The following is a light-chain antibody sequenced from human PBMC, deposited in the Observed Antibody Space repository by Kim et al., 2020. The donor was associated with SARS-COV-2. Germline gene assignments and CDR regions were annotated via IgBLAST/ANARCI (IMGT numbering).Light chain of an antibody. V-gene: IGKV3-11*01. CDR2: DAS. CDR1: QSVSSY. Sequence: EIVLTQSPATLSLSPGERATLSCRASQSVSSYLAWYQHTPGQAPRLLIYDASQRATGVPARFSGSGYGTDFTLTISSLEPEDFAVYYCQQCYTSVTFGQGTRLEIK. CDR3: QQCYTSVT. J-gene: IGKJ5*01.